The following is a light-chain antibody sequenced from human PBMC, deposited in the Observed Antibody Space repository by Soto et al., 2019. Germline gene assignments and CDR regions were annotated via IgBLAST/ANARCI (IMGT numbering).Light chain of an antibody. V-gene: IGKV3-20*01. J-gene: IGKJ5*01. CDR2: GAY. CDR1: QSVSSRY. CDR3: KKSSSSQIN. Sequence: VLTHSPVTLSLSPVERANLSFLSSQSVSSRYLAWYQQKPGQANRLLIYGAYSRATGIKDRFSGSGSGTDFTPTIRRMEAEDFAVYYCKKSSSSQINLGHGKRLALK.